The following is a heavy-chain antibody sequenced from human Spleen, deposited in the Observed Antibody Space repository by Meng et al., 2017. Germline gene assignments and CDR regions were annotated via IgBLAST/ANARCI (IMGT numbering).Heavy chain of an antibody. D-gene: IGHD2-2*01. Sequence: VQLVQSGSWLGKPGALVKVSCKASGYTLTSYAINWLRQAPGQGLEWMGWINTKTGNPTYAQGFTGRLVFSLHTSVSTAYLQISGLKADDTAVYYYTRDGYSDCSRTSCFDYWGQGTLVTVSS. V-gene: IGHV7-4-1*02. J-gene: IGHJ4*02. CDR2: INTKTGNP. CDR1: GYTLTSYA. CDR3: TRDGYSDCSRTSCFDY.